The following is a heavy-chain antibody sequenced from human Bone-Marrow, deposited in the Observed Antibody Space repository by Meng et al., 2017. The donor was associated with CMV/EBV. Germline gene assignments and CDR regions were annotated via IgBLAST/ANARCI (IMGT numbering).Heavy chain of an antibody. J-gene: IGHJ6*02. V-gene: IGHV3-23*03. CDR1: GFTFSSYW. Sequence: GGSLRLSCAASGFTFSSYWMHWVRQAPGKGLEWVSTIYRDASSTHYADSVKGRFTISRETSKNTLHLQMNSLRAEDTAVYYCAKARSSGGHYYYYDMDVWGQGTTVTVSS. CDR2: IYRDASST. D-gene: IGHD3-10*01. CDR3: AKARSSGGHYYYYDMDV.